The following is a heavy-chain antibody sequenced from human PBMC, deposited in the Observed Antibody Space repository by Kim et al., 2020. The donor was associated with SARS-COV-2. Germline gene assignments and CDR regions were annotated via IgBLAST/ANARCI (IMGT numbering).Heavy chain of an antibody. J-gene: IGHJ4*02. V-gene: IGHV3-30-3*01. CDR2: ISYDGSNK. Sequence: GGSLRLSCAASGFTFSSYAMHWVRQAPGKGLEWVAVISYDGSNKYYADSVKGRFTISRDNSKNTLYLQMNSLRAEDTAVYYCARVRGYDPGEYYFDYWGQGTLVTVSS. D-gene: IGHD5-12*01. CDR1: GFTFSSYA. CDR3: ARVRGYDPGEYYFDY.